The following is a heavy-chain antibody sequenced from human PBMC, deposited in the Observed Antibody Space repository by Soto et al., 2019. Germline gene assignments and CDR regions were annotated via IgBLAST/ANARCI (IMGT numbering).Heavy chain of an antibody. CDR1: GFSLSNSGVG. D-gene: IGHD4-17*01. CDR2: IYGDNDK. CDR3: AHCTLHAYGDYVPGTAPVFDS. Sequence: QITLKESGPSPVKPTQTLTVTCTFSGFSLSNSGVGVAWIRQPPGKALEWLALIYGDNDKRYSPSLKTRLTTTTATSTNRVVITMTSMDPVDTATYFCAHCTLHAYGDYVPGTAPVFDSWGPGPLVTVSS. J-gene: IGHJ4*02. V-gene: IGHV2-5*02.